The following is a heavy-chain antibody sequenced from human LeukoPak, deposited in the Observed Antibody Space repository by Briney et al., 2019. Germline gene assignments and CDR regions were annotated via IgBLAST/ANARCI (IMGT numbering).Heavy chain of an antibody. CDR1: GGTFSSYA. CDR3: ARDGHYGMDV. CDR2: IIPILGIT. V-gene: IGHV1-69*04. J-gene: IGHJ6*02. Sequence: ASVKVSCKASGGTFSSYAISWVRQAPGQGLEWMGRIIPILGITNYAQKFQGRVTITADKSTSTAYMELSSLRSEDTAVYYCARDGHYGMDVWGQGTTVTVSS.